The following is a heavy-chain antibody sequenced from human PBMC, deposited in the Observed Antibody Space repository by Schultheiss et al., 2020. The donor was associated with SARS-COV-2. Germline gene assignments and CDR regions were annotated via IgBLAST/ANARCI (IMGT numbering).Heavy chain of an antibody. CDR3: ARDRDYYYYMDV. V-gene: IGHV4-34*01. J-gene: IGHJ6*03. Sequence: SETLSLTCAVYGRSFSGFYWSWIRQPPGKGLEWIGEINHSGSTNYNPSLKSRVTISVDTSKNQFSLKLSSVTAADTAVYYCARDRDYYYYMDVWGKGTTVTVSS. CDR2: INHSGST. CDR1: GRSFSGFY.